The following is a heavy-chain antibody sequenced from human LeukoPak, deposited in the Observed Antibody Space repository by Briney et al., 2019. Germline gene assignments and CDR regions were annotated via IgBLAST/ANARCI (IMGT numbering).Heavy chain of an antibody. CDR2: IIHTGTT. D-gene: IGHD6-13*01. J-gene: IGHJ6*02. V-gene: IGHV4-34*01. CDR3: ARGISGSWFVLDV. Sequence: SETLSLTCTVCGGSAGGYYWTWIPHAPGEGVEWIGEIIHTGTTNYNPYLQSRVTISLDTSNNQFSLTLSSVTAADTAVYYCARGISGSWFVLDVWGPGATVTVSS. CDR1: GGSAGGYY.